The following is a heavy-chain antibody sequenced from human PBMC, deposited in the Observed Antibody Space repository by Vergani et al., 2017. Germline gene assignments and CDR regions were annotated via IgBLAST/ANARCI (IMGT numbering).Heavy chain of an antibody. D-gene: IGHD2-15*01. V-gene: IGHV4-39*07. CDR2: IYYSGRT. CDR1: GGSISSSSYY. Sequence: QLQLQESGPGLVKPSETLSLTCTVSGGSISSSSYYWGWIRQPPGKGLEWIGSIYYSGRTYYNPSLKSRVTISVDTSKNQFSLKLSSVTAADTAVYYCARGSHSDDRDPKELLHADNWFDPWGQGTLVTVSS. CDR3: ARGSHSDDRDPKELLHADNWFDP. J-gene: IGHJ5*02.